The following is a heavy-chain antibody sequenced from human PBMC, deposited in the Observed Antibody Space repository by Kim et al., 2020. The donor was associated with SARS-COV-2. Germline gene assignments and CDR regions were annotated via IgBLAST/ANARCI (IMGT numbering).Heavy chain of an antibody. J-gene: IGHJ6*02. D-gene: IGHD3-10*01. CDR1: GGSISSYY. Sequence: SETLSLTCTVSGGSISSYYWSWIRQPPGKGLEWIGYIYYSGSTNYNPSLKSRVTISVDTSKNQFSLKLSSVTAADTAVYYCARVSYGSGRYMPYYGMDVWGQGSTVTVSS. CDR2: IYYSGST. CDR3: ARVSYGSGRYMPYYGMDV. V-gene: IGHV4-59*13.